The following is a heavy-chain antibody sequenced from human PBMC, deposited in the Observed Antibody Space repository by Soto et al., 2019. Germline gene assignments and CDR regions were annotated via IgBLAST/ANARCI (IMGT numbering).Heavy chain of an antibody. CDR3: VAPGLELLRNHYYYYMDV. Sequence: PSETLSLTCTVSGGSISSSSYYWGWIRQPPGKGLEWIGSIYYSGSTYYSPSLKSRVTISVDTSKNQFSLKLSSVTAADTAVYYCVAPGLELLRNHYYYYMDVWGKGTTVTVSS. D-gene: IGHD1-7*01. J-gene: IGHJ6*03. V-gene: IGHV4-39*01. CDR2: IYYSGST. CDR1: GGSISSSSYY.